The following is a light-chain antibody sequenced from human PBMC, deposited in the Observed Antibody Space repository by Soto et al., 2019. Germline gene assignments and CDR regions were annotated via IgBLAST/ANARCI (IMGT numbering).Light chain of an antibody. CDR2: GAS. J-gene: IGKJ4*01. CDR3: QQYGSSPELT. CDR1: QSVSSSY. V-gene: IGKV3-20*01. Sequence: MVLTQSPGTLSLSPGERATLSCRASQSVSSSYLAWYQQKPGQAPRLLIYGASSGATGIPDRFSGSGSGTDFTLTISRLEPEDFAVYYCQQYGSSPELTFGGGTKVDIK.